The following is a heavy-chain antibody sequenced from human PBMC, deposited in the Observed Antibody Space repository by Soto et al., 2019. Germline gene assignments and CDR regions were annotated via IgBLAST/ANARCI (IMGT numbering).Heavy chain of an antibody. CDR1: GFTFDDYA. Sequence: PGGSLRLSCAASGFTFDDYAMHWVRQAPGKGLEWVSGISWNSGSIGSADSVKGRFTISRDNAKNSLYLQMNSLRAEDTALYYCAKGRSFGVPDYMYYRMDVWGQGTTVTVSS. V-gene: IGHV3-9*01. D-gene: IGHD3-16*01. CDR2: ISWNSGSI. J-gene: IGHJ6*02. CDR3: AKGRSFGVPDYMYYRMDV.